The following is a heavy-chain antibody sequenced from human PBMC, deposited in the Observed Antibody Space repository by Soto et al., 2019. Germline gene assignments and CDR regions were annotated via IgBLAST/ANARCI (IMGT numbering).Heavy chain of an antibody. J-gene: IGHJ4*02. CDR2: INSDGSST. V-gene: IGHV3-74*01. Sequence: GGSLRLSCAASGFTFSSYWMHWVRQAPGKGLVWVSRINSDGSSTSYADSVKGRFTISRDNAKNTLYLQMNSLRAGDTALYYCARDAPPWGGNDYWGQGTLVTVSS. CDR1: GFTFSSYW. CDR3: ARDAPPWGGNDY. D-gene: IGHD2-21*01.